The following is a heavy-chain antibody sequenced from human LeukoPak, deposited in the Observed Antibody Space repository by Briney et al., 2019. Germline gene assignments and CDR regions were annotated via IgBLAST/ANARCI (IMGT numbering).Heavy chain of an antibody. J-gene: IGHJ6*04. Sequence: SVKVSCKASGGTFSSYAISWVRQAPGQGPEWMGGIVPIFGTANYAQKFQGRVTITADESTSTAYMELSSLRSEDTAVYYCARVRLDYYYGMDVWGKGTTVTVSS. CDR2: IVPIFGTA. CDR3: ARVRLDYYYGMDV. V-gene: IGHV1-69*13. D-gene: IGHD6-19*01. CDR1: GGTFSSYA.